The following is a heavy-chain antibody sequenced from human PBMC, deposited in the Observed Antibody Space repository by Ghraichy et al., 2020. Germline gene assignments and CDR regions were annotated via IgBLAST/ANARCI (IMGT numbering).Heavy chain of an antibody. Sequence: GGSLRLSCAASGFTFSSYWMHWVRQAPGKGLVWVSRINSDGSSTSYADSVKGRFTISRDNAKNTLYLQMNSLRAEDTAVYYCARLKVVTRTPGAFDIWGQGTMVTVSS. D-gene: IGHD4-23*01. CDR3: ARLKVVTRTPGAFDI. J-gene: IGHJ3*02. V-gene: IGHV3-74*01. CDR2: INSDGSST. CDR1: GFTFSSYW.